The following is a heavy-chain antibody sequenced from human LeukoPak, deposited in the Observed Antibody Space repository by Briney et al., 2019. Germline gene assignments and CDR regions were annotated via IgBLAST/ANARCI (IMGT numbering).Heavy chain of an antibody. CDR2: ISGSGGST. Sequence: PGGSLRLSCAASGFTFSSYATSWVRQAPGKGLEWVSAISGSGGSTYYADSVKGRFTVSRDNSKNTLYLQMNSLRAEDTAVYYCAKDHAATIRSYYYYGMDVWGQGTTVTVSS. V-gene: IGHV3-23*01. CDR1: GFTFSSYA. J-gene: IGHJ6*02. D-gene: IGHD6-25*01. CDR3: AKDHAATIRSYYYYGMDV.